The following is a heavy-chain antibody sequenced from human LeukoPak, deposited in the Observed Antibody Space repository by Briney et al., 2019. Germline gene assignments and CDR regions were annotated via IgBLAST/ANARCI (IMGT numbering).Heavy chain of an antibody. Sequence: TGRSLRLSCAASGFTFSSYAMHWVRQAPGKGLEWVVVISYDGSNKYYADSVKGRFTISRDNSKNTLYLQMNSLRAEDTAVYYCAREGAPIVADAFDIWGQGTMVTVSS. D-gene: IGHD3-22*01. CDR3: AREGAPIVADAFDI. V-gene: IGHV3-30-3*01. CDR2: ISYDGSNK. CDR1: GFTFSSYA. J-gene: IGHJ3*02.